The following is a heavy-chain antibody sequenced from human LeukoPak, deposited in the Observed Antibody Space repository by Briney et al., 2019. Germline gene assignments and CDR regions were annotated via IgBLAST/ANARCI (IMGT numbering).Heavy chain of an antibody. J-gene: IGHJ6*03. D-gene: IGHD3-16*01. CDR2: IEGTGLTK. Sequence: GGSLRLSCSASGFIFRVYYMTGIRQAPGEGVEGGSTIEGTGLTKSCAGSVKGRFTISRDNAKNTVFLQMGSLRADDTAMYYCARAGELRYMDVWGKGTAVTVSS. V-gene: IGHV3-11*01. CDR1: GFIFRVYY. CDR3: ARAGELRYMDV.